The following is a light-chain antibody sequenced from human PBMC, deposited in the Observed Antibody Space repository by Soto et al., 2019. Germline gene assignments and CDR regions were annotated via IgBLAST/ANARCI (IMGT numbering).Light chain of an antibody. J-gene: IGLJ1*01. CDR1: VSNIGNNY. V-gene: IGLV1-51*01. Sequence: QAVVTQPPSVSAAPGQRVTISCSGSVSNIGNNYVSWYQHLPGKAPELLIYDNNQRPSGIPDRFSGSKSGTSATLGITGLQPGDEADYYCGTWDSSLSVYVFGTGTKVTVL. CDR3: GTWDSSLSVYV. CDR2: DNN.